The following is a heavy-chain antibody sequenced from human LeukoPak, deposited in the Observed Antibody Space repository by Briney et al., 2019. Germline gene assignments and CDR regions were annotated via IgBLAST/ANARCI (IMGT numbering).Heavy chain of an antibody. CDR1: GGSISSYY. V-gene: IGHV4-59*01. CDR3: ARVWGSYYMDV. Sequence: SETLSLTCTVSGGSISSYYWSWIRQPPGKGLEWIGYIYYSGSTNYNPSLKSRVTISVDTSKNQFSLKLSSVTAADTAVYYYARVWGSYYMDVWGKGTTVTISS. D-gene: IGHD3-16*01. CDR2: IYYSGST. J-gene: IGHJ6*03.